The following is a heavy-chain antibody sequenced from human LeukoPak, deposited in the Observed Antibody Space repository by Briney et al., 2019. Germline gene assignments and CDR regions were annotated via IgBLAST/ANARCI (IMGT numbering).Heavy chain of an antibody. V-gene: IGHV3-7*01. Sequence: PGRSLRLSCAASGFTFSSHAMHWVRQAPDKGLEWVANIKQDGSEKYYVDSVKGRFTISRDNAKNSLYLQMNSLRVEDTAVYYCAREYASSSGEFVYWGQGTLVTVSS. D-gene: IGHD6-6*01. CDR2: IKQDGSEK. J-gene: IGHJ4*02. CDR3: AREYASSSGEFVY. CDR1: GFTFSSHA.